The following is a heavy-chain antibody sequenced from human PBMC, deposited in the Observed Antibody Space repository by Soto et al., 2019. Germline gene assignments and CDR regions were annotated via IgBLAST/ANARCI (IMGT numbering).Heavy chain of an antibody. CDR3: AIPYCSSTSCPNFDS. D-gene: IGHD2-2*01. CDR2: IYYSGST. J-gene: IGHJ4*02. CDR1: GDCISISRSY. V-gene: IGHV4-39*01. Sequence: KPSESLSLTCSVSGDCISISRSYWGWIRQPPGKGLQWIGSIYYSGSTYYNPSLKSRITISVDTSKNQFSLKLSSVTAADTAVYYCAIPYCSSTSCPNFDSWGQGTLVTVSS.